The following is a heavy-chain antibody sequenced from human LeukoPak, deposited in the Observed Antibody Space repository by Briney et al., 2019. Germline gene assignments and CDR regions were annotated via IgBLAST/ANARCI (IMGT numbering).Heavy chain of an antibody. V-gene: IGHV1-3*01. CDR2: INAGNGDT. CDR3: GREELVPYGMDV. CDR1: GYTFTNYV. Sequence: ASVKVSCKASGYTFTNYVIHWVRQAPGQRLESMGWINAGNGDTKYSQKFQGRVTITRDTFASTAYMELSSLRSEDTAVYYCGREELVPYGMDVWGKGTTVTVSS. J-gene: IGHJ6*04. D-gene: IGHD6-13*01.